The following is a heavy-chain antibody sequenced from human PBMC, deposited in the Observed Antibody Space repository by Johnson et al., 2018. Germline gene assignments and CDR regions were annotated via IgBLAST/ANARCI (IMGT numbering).Heavy chain of an antibody. CDR1: GFTFSSYV. Sequence: QLVESGGGLAQPGGSLRLSCAASGFTFSSYVMHWVRQATGKGLKWVSPIGSAGDSSYPGSVKGRFTISRENAKNSLYLQMYSLRAEDTALYYCAKDKGTEYMDVGGKGATVTVSS. CDR2: IGSAGDS. V-gene: IGHV3-13*04. CDR3: AKDKGTEYMDV. D-gene: IGHD1-14*01. J-gene: IGHJ6*03.